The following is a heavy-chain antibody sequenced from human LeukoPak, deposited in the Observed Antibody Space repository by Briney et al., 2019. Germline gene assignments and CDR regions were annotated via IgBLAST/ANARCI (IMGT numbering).Heavy chain of an antibody. CDR3: ARGGGGNADWFDP. Sequence: SETLSLTCTVSGGSISSYYRSWIRQPPGKGLEWIGYIYYSGSTNYNPSLKSRVTISVDTSKNQFSLKLSSVTAADTAVYYCARGGGGNADWFDPWGQGTLVTVSS. D-gene: IGHD4-23*01. J-gene: IGHJ5*02. CDR2: IYYSGST. V-gene: IGHV4-59*01. CDR1: GGSISSYY.